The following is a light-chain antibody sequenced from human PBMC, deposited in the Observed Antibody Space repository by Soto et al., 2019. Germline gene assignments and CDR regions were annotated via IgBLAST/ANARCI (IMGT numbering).Light chain of an antibody. CDR3: QQLTDWPPQWT. J-gene: IGKJ1*01. CDR2: GAS. Sequence: EIVLTQSPGTLSLSPGERATLSCRASQSVSSNYLAWYQQKPGQAPRLLIYGASSRATGIPDRFSGSGSGTDFTLTISSLEPEDFAVYYCQQLTDWPPQWTFGQGTKVEIK. CDR1: QSVSSNY. V-gene: IGKV3D-20*02.